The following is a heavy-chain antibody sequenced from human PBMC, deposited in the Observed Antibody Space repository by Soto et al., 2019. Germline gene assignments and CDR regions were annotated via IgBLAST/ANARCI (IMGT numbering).Heavy chain of an antibody. CDR3: ARDPLGLMQVVDRFAY. V-gene: IGHV1-18*01. CDR1: GYTFTSYG. J-gene: IGHJ4*02. D-gene: IGHD3-22*01. CDR2: ISTYNGNT. Sequence: QVHLVQSGGEVKKPGASVKVSCKASGYTFTSYGIIWVRQAPGQGLEWMGWISTYNGNTNFTQKFLGRVTMTTDTSTNTAYIELRSLRSDDTAMYYCARDPLGLMQVVDRFAYWGQGTLVTVSS.